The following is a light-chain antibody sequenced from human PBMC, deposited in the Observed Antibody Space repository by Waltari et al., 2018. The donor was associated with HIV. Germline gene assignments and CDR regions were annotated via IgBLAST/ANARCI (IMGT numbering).Light chain of an antibody. V-gene: IGKV4-1*01. J-gene: IGKJ4*01. CDR3: QQYYTLRST. CDR1: RTVLYNRNY. Sequence: DIVMTQSPDSLAVSLGARAPVTCTSSRTVLYNRNYLAWYQQKPGQAPKLLIYWASTRAFGVPDRFSGSGSGTDFSLTISRVQADDVAIYYCQQYYTLRSTFGGGTKIEI. CDR2: WAS.